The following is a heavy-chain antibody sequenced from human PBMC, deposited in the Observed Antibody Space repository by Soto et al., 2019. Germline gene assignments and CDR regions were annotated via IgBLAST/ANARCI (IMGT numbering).Heavy chain of an antibody. CDR2: ISAYNGNT. V-gene: IGHV1-18*04. D-gene: IGHD3-9*01. J-gene: IGHJ6*02. Sequence: ASVKVSCKASGYTFTSYGICWVRQAPGQGLEWMGWISAYNGNTNYAQKLQDRVTMTTDTSTSTAYMELRSLRSDDTAVYYCARDPLGLRYFDWLLYHPLYSNYYYGMDVWGQGTTVTVSS. CDR1: GYTFTSYG. CDR3: ARDPLGLRYFDWLLYHPLYSNYYYGMDV.